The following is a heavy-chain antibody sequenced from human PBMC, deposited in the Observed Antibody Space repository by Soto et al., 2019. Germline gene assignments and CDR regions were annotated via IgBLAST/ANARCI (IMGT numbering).Heavy chain of an antibody. D-gene: IGHD3-10*01. CDR2: IYHSGST. CDR3: ASSELGGGMDV. J-gene: IGHJ6*02. Sequence: VQLVESGGGLVQPGGSLRLSCAASGFTFSSYSMNWVRQAPGKGLEWIGYIYHSGSTYYNPSLKSRVTISVDRSKNQFSLKLSSVTAADTAVYYCASSELGGGMDVWGQGTTVTVSS. CDR1: GFTFSSYSM. V-gene: IGHV4-4*02.